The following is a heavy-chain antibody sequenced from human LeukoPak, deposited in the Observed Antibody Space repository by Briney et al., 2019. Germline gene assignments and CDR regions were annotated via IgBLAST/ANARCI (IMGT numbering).Heavy chain of an antibody. CDR1: GGSISSGGYY. Sequence: PLQTLSLTCTVSGGSISSGGYYWSWIRQPPGKGLEWIGSIYYSGSTYYNPSLKSRVTISIDTSKNQFSLNLNSVTAADTAVYYCARHWYGGNFLFDYWGQGTLITVSS. J-gene: IGHJ4*02. CDR2: IYYSGST. D-gene: IGHD4-23*01. V-gene: IGHV4-39*01. CDR3: ARHWYGGNFLFDY.